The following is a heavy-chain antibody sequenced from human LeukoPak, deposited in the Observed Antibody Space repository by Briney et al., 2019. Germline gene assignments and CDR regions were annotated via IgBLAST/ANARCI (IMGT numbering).Heavy chain of an antibody. CDR3: AKDGSGYYDSSGYYQRYYYYYGMDV. D-gene: IGHD3-22*01. V-gene: IGHV3-23*01. Sequence: GGSLRLSCAAPGFTFSSYAMSWVRQAPGKGLEWVSAISGSGGSTYYADSVKGRFTISRDNSKNTLYLQMNSLRAEDTAVYYCAKDGSGYYDSSGYYQRYYYYYGMDVWGQGTTVTVSS. J-gene: IGHJ6*02. CDR2: ISGSGGST. CDR1: GFTFSSYA.